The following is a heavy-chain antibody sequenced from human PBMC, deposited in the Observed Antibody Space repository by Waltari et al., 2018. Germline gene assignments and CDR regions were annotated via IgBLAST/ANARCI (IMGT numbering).Heavy chain of an antibody. D-gene: IGHD6-6*01. V-gene: IGHV4-38-2*01. CDR1: GYSISSAYH. J-gene: IGHJ4*02. CDR2: IYHSGST. Sequence: QVQLQESGPGLVKPSETLSLTCAVSGYSISSAYHWGWIRQPPGKGLEWIGSIYHSGSTSYSPSLKSRVTISVDTSKNQFSLNLSSVTAADTAVYYCARAAYSISSFDYWGQGTLVTVSS. CDR3: ARAAYSISSFDY.